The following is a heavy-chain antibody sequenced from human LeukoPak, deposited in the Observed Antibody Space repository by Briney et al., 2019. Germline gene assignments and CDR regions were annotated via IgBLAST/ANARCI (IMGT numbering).Heavy chain of an antibody. CDR3: AREHYTGSSPYFDY. D-gene: IGHD6-6*01. J-gene: IGHJ4*02. CDR1: GGSISSYY. CDR2: LYTSGST. Sequence: ETLFLTCTVSGGSISSYYWSWIRQPAGKGLEWIGHLYTSGSTNYNPSLKSRVTMSVDTSKNQFSRKLSSVTAADTAVYYCAREHYTGSSPYFDYWGQGTLVTVSS. V-gene: IGHV4-4*07.